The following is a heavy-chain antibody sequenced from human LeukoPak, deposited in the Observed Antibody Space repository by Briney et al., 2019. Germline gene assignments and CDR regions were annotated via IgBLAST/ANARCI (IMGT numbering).Heavy chain of an antibody. V-gene: IGHV4-39*07. CDR2: INHSGST. CDR1: GGSISSGSYY. CDR3: ARRGPYYYGSGSYPASYYYYYMDV. D-gene: IGHD3-10*01. J-gene: IGHJ6*03. Sequence: PSQTLSLTCTVSGGSISSGSYYWSWIRQPPGKGLEWIGEINHSGSTNYNPSLKSRVTIPVDTSKNQFSLKLSSVTAADTAVYYCARRGPYYYGSGSYPASYYYYYMDVWGKGTTVTISS.